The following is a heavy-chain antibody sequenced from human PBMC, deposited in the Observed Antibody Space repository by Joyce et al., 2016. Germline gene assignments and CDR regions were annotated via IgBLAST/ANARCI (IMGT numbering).Heavy chain of an antibody. Sequence: QVQLQESGPGLVKPSGTLSLTCTVSGASISNDNWWSWVRQPPGKGLEWIGEIWHSGTTNYNPSLGGRFTISLDKSKNQFSLTLTSVTVADTAVYYCARGFDFSAYYFLYWGQGTPVTVSS. J-gene: IGHJ4*02. CDR1: GASISNDNW. V-gene: IGHV4-4*02. CDR2: IWHSGTT. CDR3: ARGFDFSAYYFLY. D-gene: IGHD3/OR15-3a*01.